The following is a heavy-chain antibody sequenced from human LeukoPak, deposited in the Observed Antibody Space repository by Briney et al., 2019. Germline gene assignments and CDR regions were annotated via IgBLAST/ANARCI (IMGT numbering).Heavy chain of an antibody. CDR3: AKDSTVTTRPYYFDY. D-gene: IGHD4-17*01. J-gene: IGHJ4*02. CDR1: GFTFSSYA. Sequence: GGSLRLSCAASGFTFSSYAMSWVRQAPGKGLEWVSAISGSGGSTYYADSVKGRFTISRDNSKNTLYLQMNSLRAEDTAVYYCAKDSTVTTRPYYFDYWGQGTLVTVSS. CDR2: ISGSGGST. V-gene: IGHV3-23*01.